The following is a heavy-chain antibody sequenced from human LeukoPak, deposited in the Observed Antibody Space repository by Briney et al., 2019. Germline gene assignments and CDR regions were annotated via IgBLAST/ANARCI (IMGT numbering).Heavy chain of an antibody. CDR2: ISSSGNNI. Sequence: RGSLRLSCAPPGFTFSAAIMNWVRQALREGLWWGSYISSSGNNIDYADSVKGRFTISRDNDKNSLYLQMNSLRDEDTAVYSCARDRRGYNYGPFDYWGQGTLVTVSS. CDR3: ARDRRGYNYGPFDY. J-gene: IGHJ4*02. V-gene: IGHV3-48*02. D-gene: IGHD5-18*01. CDR1: GFTFSAAI.